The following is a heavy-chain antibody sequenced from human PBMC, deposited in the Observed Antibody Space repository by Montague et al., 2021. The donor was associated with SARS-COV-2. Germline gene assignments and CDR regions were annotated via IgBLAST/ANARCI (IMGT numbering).Heavy chain of an antibody. Sequence: SETLSLTCSVSGGSISDYYWNWIRQPPGKGLEWIGYIYYNTGNTNYNPSLQSRVTISLDTSKNQFSLYLRSVTAADTALYFCARVTGYDYYFDCWGLGTLVTVSS. CDR2: IYYNTGNT. V-gene: IGHV4-59*01. J-gene: IGHJ4*02. CDR3: ARVTGYDYYFDC. D-gene: IGHD5-12*01. CDR1: GGSISDYY.